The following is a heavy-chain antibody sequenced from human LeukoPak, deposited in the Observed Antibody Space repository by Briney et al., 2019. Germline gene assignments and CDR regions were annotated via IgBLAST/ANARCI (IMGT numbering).Heavy chain of an antibody. Sequence: RASVKVSCKASGYTFTTYGISWVRQAPGQGLEWMGWISAYNGNTNYAQNLQGRVTMTTDTSTNTAYMELRSLRSDDTAVYFRAATRWLGILDYWGQGTLVTVSS. V-gene: IGHV1-18*01. J-gene: IGHJ4*02. CDR2: ISAYNGNT. CDR3: AATRWLGILDY. CDR1: GYTFTTYG. D-gene: IGHD6-19*01.